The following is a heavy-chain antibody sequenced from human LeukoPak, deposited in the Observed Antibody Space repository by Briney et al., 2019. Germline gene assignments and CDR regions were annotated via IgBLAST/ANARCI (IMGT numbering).Heavy chain of an antibody. CDR2: IYSSGNT. CDR1: GGSISSFSYY. CDR3: ARVNGLYYYGMDV. D-gene: IGHD2-8*01. J-gene: IGHJ6*02. V-gene: IGHV4-39*07. Sequence: SETLSLTCTVSGGSISSFSYYWGWIRQPPGKGLEWVGYIYSSGNTFYNPSLKSRVTISVDTSKNYFSLRLSSVTAADTAVYYCARVNGLYYYGMDVWGQGTTVTVSS.